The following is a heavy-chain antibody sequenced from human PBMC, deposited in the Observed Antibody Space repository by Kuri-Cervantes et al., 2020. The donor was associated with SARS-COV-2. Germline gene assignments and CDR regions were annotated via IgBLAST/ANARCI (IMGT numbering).Heavy chain of an antibody. Sequence: GGSLTLSCAASGFTFSSYSKNWVRQAQGKGLEWVSSISSSSSYIYYSDSVKGRFTISRDNVKNSLYLQMNSLIAEDTAVYYCARAVVVTAMPFGYWGQGTLVTVSS. D-gene: IGHD2-21*02. J-gene: IGHJ4*02. CDR2: ISSSSSYI. CDR3: ARAVVVTAMPFGY. V-gene: IGHV3-21*01. CDR1: GFTFSSYS.